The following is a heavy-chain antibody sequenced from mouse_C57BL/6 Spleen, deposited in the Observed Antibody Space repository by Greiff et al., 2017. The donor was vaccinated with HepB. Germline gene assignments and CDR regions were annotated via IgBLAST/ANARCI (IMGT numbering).Heavy chain of an antibody. CDR2: IYPGDGDT. CDR3: ARAGMGYYYFDY. D-gene: IGHD2-3*01. J-gene: IGHJ2*01. CDR1: GYAFSSYW. V-gene: IGHV1-80*01. Sequence: QVQLKQSGAELVKPGASVKISCKASGYAFSSYWMNWVKQRPGKGLEWIGQIYPGDGDTNYNGKFKGKATLTADKSSSTAYMQLSSLTSEDSAVYFCARAGMGYYYFDYWGQGTTLTVSS.